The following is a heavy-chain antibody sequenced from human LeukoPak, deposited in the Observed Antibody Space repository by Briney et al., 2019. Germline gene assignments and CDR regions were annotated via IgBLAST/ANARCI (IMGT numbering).Heavy chain of an antibody. CDR2: INHSGST. CDR3: ARGTVGAPRDGDAFDI. V-gene: IGHV4-34*01. J-gene: IGHJ3*02. Sequence: PSETLSLTCAVYGGSFSGYYWSWIRQPPGKGLEWIGEINHSGSTNYNPSLKSRVTISVDTSKNQFSLKLSSVTAADTAVYYCARGTVGAPRDGDAFDIWGQGTMVTVSS. CDR1: GGSFSGYY. D-gene: IGHD1-26*01.